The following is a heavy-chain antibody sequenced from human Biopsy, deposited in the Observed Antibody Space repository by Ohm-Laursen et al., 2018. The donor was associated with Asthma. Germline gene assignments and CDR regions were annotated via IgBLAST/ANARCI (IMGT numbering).Heavy chain of an antibody. J-gene: IGHJ4*02. CDR2: ITGGNDNT. Sequence: SLRLSCTASGFTFSSYVMNWVRQAPGKGLEWVSAITGGNDNTYYADSVKGRFTISRDNSKNTLYLQMHSLRADDTAVYYCAKGGTYTTDRYAYWGQGSLVTVSS. CDR1: GFTFSSYV. CDR3: AKGGTYTTDRYAY. V-gene: IGHV3-23*01. D-gene: IGHD1-26*01.